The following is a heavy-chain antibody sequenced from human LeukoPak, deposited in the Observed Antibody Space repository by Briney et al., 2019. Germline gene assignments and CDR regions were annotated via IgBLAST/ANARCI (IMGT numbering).Heavy chain of an antibody. Sequence: GGSLRLSCAVSGFPLSSYAMSWVRQAPGKGLEWVSATSSSDAGTYYADSVKGRFTISRDNAKNSLYLQMNSLRAEDTAVYYCARDQYGSGDGYYMDVWGKGTTVTISS. J-gene: IGHJ6*03. CDR2: TSSSDAGT. D-gene: IGHD3-10*01. CDR3: ARDQYGSGDGYYMDV. V-gene: IGHV3-23*01. CDR1: GFPLSSYA.